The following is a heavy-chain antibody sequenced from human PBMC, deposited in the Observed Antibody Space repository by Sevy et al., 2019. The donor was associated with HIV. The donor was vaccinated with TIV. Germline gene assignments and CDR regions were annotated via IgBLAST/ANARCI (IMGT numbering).Heavy chain of an antibody. Sequence: GESLKISCKGSGYRFTDYWIVWVRQMPGKGLEWMGIIYPGDSDTTYSPSFQGQVTISVDKSISIAYLQWRSLKASDTAIFYCARGARGTLPSYYYYPMDVWGQGTTVTVSS. CDR3: ARGARGTLPSYYYYPMDV. V-gene: IGHV5-51*01. J-gene: IGHJ6*02. D-gene: IGHD1-1*01. CDR2: IYPGDSDT. CDR1: GYRFTDYW.